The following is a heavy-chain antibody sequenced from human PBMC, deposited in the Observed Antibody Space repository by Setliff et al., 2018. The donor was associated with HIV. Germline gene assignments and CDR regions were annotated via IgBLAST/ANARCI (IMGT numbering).Heavy chain of an antibody. Sequence: LRLSCAASGFTFSSYPMSWVRQSPGKGPEWVSAISDGGGSTYYAVSVKGRFTISRDNSKNTLYLQMNSLRVEDTAVYYCAKEPKLGGIAAPFDYWGQGTLVTVSS. CDR2: ISDGGGST. D-gene: IGHD6-6*01. CDR3: AKEPKLGGIAAPFDY. J-gene: IGHJ4*02. CDR1: GFTFSSYP. V-gene: IGHV3-23*01.